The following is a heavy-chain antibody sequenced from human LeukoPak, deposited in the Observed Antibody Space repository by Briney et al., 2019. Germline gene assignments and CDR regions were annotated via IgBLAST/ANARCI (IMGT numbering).Heavy chain of an antibody. CDR2: IYYSGRT. CDR3: ARGGRDGYTFYPFDY. D-gene: IGHD5-24*01. V-gene: IGHV4-31*03. Sequence: PSQTLSLTCTVSGGSISSGGYYWSWIRQHPGKGLEWIVYIYYSGRTNYNPSLKSRVTISVDTSKNQLSLKLSSVTAADTAVYYCARGGRDGYTFYPFDYWGQGTLVIVSS. CDR1: GGSISSGGYY. J-gene: IGHJ4*02.